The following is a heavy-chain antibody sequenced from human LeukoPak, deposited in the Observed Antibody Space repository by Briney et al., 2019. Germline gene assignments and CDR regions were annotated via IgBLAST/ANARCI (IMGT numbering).Heavy chain of an antibody. J-gene: IGHJ5*02. Sequence: SVKVSCKASGGTFSSYAISWVRQAPGQGLEWMGGIIPIFGTANYAQKFQGRVTITTDESTSTAYMELSSLRSEDTAVYYCARSPYGSGSPNWFDPWGQGTLVTVSS. CDR1: GGTFSSYA. V-gene: IGHV1-69*05. CDR3: ARSPYGSGSPNWFDP. CDR2: IIPIFGTA. D-gene: IGHD3-10*01.